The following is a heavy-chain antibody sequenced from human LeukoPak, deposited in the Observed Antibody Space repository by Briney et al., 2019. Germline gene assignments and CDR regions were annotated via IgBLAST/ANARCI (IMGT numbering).Heavy chain of an antibody. CDR2: TYYRSKWYN. J-gene: IGHJ4*02. CDR3: VRAGCCGGTCYPYYFDY. V-gene: IGHV6-1*01. Sequence: SQTLSLTRALSRDSPSSNMAASNWIRQSPSRGLEWLGRTYYRSKWYNVYEVSVKSRITINPDTSKNPFSLQLNSVTPEDTAVYCCVRAGCCGGTCYPYYFDYWGQGTLVTVS. CDR1: RDSPSSNMAA. D-gene: IGHD2-15*01.